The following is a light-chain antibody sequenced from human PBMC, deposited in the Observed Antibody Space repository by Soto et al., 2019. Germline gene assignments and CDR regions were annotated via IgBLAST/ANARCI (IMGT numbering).Light chain of an antibody. CDR2: GAS. J-gene: IGKJ4*01. CDR1: QSVSSS. V-gene: IGKV3D-15*01. CDR3: QQYNNWPPELT. Sequence: EIVMTQSPATLSVSPGERATLSCRASQSVSSSLAWYQQKPGQAPRLLIYGASTRAPGIPARFSGSGSGTEFTLTISSLQSEDFAVYYCQQYNNWPPELTFGGGTKVEIK.